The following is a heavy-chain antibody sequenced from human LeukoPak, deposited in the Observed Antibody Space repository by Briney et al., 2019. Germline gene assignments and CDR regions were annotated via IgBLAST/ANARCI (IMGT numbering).Heavy chain of an antibody. D-gene: IGHD3-3*01. Sequence: ASVKVSCKASGYTFNSYGISWVRQAPGQGLEWMGWISAYNGNTNYAQKLLGRVTMTTDTSTSTAYMELRSLRSDDTAVYYCARPDPPDDFWSGYYRYWGQGTLVTVSS. J-gene: IGHJ4*02. CDR1: GYTFNSYG. CDR2: ISAYNGNT. CDR3: ARPDPPDDFWSGYYRY. V-gene: IGHV1-18*01.